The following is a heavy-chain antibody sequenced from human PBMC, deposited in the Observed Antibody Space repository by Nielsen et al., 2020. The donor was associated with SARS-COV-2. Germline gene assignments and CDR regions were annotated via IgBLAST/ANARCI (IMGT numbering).Heavy chain of an antibody. Sequence: GESLKISCAASGFTFSSYGMNWVRQAPGKGLEWVSYISSSSSTIYYADSVKGRFTISRDNAKNSLYLQMNSLRDEDTAVYYCARMGYSYGPYYYGMDVWGQGTTVTVSS. CDR1: GFTFSSYG. J-gene: IGHJ6*02. D-gene: IGHD5-18*01. CDR3: ARMGYSYGPYYYGMDV. V-gene: IGHV3-48*02. CDR2: ISSSSSTI.